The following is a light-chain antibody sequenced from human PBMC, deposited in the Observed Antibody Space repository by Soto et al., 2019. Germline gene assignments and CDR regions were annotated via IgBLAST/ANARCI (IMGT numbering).Light chain of an antibody. V-gene: IGKV1-6*01. J-gene: IGKJ1*01. CDR1: QAIRND. CDR2: GAS. Sequence: AIQMTQSPSSLSASLGDRVTITCRASQAIRNDLGWYQQKPGKAPNLLIFGASNLQAGVPVRFSASGSGTNFTLTISNLQPEDFASYYCLQDYTYPWTFGQGTKVDI. CDR3: LQDYTYPWT.